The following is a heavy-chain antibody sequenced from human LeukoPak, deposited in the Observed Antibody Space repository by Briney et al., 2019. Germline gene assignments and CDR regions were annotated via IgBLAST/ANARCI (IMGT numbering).Heavy chain of an antibody. CDR2: IYSGGST. D-gene: IGHD6-13*01. Sequence: PGGSLRLSCAASGFTVSSNYMSWVRQAPGKGLEWVSVIYSGGSTYYADSVKGRFTISRDNSKKTLHLQMNSLRAEDTAIYYCAKASSAGDSSSWNYWGQGILVTVSS. CDR1: GFTVSSNY. CDR3: AKASSAGDSSSWNY. J-gene: IGHJ4*02. V-gene: IGHV3-53*01.